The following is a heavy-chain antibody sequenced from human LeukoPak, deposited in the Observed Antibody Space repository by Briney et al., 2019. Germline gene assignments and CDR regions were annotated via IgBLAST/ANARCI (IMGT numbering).Heavy chain of an antibody. V-gene: IGHV4-31*03. CDR1: GGSISSGGYF. CDR3: ARGGKKTAMVTS. D-gene: IGHD5-18*01. J-gene: IGHJ4*02. Sequence: SETLSRTCTVSGGSISSGGYFWNWIRQLPGKGLEWIGYIYSSGSTYNPSLKSRVIISLDTSKNQFSLKLNSVTAADTAVYYCARGGKKTAMVTSWGQGTLVTVPS. CDR2: IYSSGST.